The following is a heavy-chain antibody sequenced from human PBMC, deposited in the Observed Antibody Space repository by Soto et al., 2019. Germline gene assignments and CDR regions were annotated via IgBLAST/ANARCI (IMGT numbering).Heavy chain of an antibody. CDR3: ATTDPGYSGYDFDDYYFDY. V-gene: IGHV4-59*01. CDR1: GGSISSYY. CDR2: IYYSGST. Sequence: PSETLSLTCTVSGGSISSYYWSWIRQPPGKGLEWIGYIYYSGSTNYNPSLKSRVTISVDTSKNQFSLKLSSVTAADTAVYYCATTDPGYSGYDFDDYYFDYWGQGTLVTVSS. D-gene: IGHD5-12*01. J-gene: IGHJ4*02.